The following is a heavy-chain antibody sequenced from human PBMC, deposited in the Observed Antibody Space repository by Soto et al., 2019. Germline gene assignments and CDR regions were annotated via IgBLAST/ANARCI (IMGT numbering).Heavy chain of an antibody. Sequence: AASVKVSCKASGGTFSSYAISWVRQAPGQGLEWMGGIIPIFGTANYAQKFQGRVTITADESTSTAYMELSSLRSEDTAVYYCARVYRIVVVPAAIGWFDPWGQGTLVTVSS. CDR3: ARVYRIVVVPAAIGWFDP. J-gene: IGHJ5*02. D-gene: IGHD2-2*02. V-gene: IGHV1-69*13. CDR2: IIPIFGTA. CDR1: GGTFSSYA.